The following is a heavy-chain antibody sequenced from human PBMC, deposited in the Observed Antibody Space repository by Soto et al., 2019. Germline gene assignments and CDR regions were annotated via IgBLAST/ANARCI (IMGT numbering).Heavy chain of an antibody. CDR2: IKSKTDGGTT. CDR3: TTRPLGMSDYYYGMDV. CDR1: GFTFSNAW. V-gene: IGHV3-15*07. J-gene: IGHJ6*02. D-gene: IGHD7-27*01. Sequence: GGAQRLPCSASGFTFSNAWMNWVRQAPGKGLEWVGRIKSKTDGGTTDYAAPVKGRFTISRDDSKNTLYLQMNSLKTEDTAVYYCTTRPLGMSDYYYGMDVWGQGTTVTVSS.